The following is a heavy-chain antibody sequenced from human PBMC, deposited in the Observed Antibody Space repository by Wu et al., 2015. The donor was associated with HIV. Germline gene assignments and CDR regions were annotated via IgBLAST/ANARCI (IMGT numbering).Heavy chain of an antibody. J-gene: IGHJ3*02. D-gene: IGHD3-22*01. Sequence: QVQLVQSGAEVKKPGSSVKVSCKASGVNFITYIISWVRQAPGQGLEWMGGIIPMFGTTNYAQKFMGRVTISTDESTTTVYMELSSLKSEDTAVYYCARDRWITMIVVARGAFDIWGQGTMVTVSS. CDR1: GVNFITYI. CDR3: ARDRWITMIVVARGAFDI. V-gene: IGHV1-69*05. CDR2: IIPMFGTT.